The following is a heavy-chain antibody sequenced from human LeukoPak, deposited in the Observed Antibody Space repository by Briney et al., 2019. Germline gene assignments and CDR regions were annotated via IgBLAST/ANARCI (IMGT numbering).Heavy chain of an antibody. J-gene: IGHJ4*02. D-gene: IGHD4-17*01. CDR1: GFRFSNYW. Sequence: GGSLRLSCAASGFRFSNYWMSWVRQAPGKGLAWVGNINQDESQIYYVDSVKGRFTISRDNAKNSLYLQIHSLRAEDTAVYYCATSVTPGVTWGQGTLVTVSS. V-gene: IGHV3-7*01. CDR2: INQDESQI. CDR3: ATSVTPGVT.